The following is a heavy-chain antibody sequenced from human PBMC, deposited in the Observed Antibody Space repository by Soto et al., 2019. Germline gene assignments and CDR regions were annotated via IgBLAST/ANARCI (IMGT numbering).Heavy chain of an antibody. CDR2: ISGSGGST. V-gene: IGHV3-23*01. CDR1: GFTFSSYA. J-gene: IGHJ6*03. CDR3: AKVGQSGYCSSTSCYSRGRYHYYYMDV. Sequence: GRSMRLPWAASGFTFSSYAMRWVRQAPGKGLEWVSAISGSGGSTYYADSVKGRFTISRDNSKNTLYLQMNSLRAEDTAVYYCAKVGQSGYCSSTSCYSRGRYHYYYMDVWGKGTTVTVSS. D-gene: IGHD2-2*01.